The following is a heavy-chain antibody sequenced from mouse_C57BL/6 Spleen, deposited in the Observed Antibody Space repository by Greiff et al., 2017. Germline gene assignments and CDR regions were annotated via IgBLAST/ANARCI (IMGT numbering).Heavy chain of an antibody. Sequence: EVQGVESGGDLVKPGGSLKLSCAASGFTFSSYGMSWVRQTPDKRLEWVATISSGGSYTYYPDSVKGRFTISRDNAKNTLYLQMSSLKSEDTAMYYCASLYGSSYYAMDYWGQGTSVTVSS. V-gene: IGHV5-6*01. CDR2: ISSGGSYT. J-gene: IGHJ4*01. CDR1: GFTFSSYG. D-gene: IGHD1-1*01. CDR3: ASLYGSSYYAMDY.